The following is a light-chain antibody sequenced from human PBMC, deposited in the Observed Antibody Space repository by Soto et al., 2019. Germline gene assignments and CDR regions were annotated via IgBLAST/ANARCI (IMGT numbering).Light chain of an antibody. V-gene: IGKV1-39*01. CDR3: QQSYSTPGT. CDR2: AAS. J-gene: IGKJ1*01. CDR1: QSISSY. Sequence: DIQMTQSPSSLSASVGDRVTITCRASQSISSYLNCYQQKPGKAPKLLIYAASSLQSGVPSRFSGSGSGTDFTLTISSLQPEDFATYYCQQSYSTPGTFGQGTKV.